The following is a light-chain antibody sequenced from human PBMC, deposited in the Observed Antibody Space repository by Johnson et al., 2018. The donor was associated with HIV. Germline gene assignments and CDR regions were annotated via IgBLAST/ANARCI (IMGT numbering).Light chain of an antibody. CDR3: GTWDNSLSAFYV. Sequence: QSVLTQPPSVSAATGQKVTISCSGSSSNIGNIYVSWYQQLPGTAPKLLIYDNNKRPSGIPDRFSGSKSGTSATLGITGLQTGDEADYYCGTWDNSLSAFYVFGTGTKVTVL. CDR1: SSNIGNIY. CDR2: DNN. J-gene: IGLJ1*01. V-gene: IGLV1-51*01.